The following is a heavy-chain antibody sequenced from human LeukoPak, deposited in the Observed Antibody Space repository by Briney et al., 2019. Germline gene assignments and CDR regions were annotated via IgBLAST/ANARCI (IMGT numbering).Heavy chain of an antibody. Sequence: ASVKVSCKASGYTFTSYYMHWVRQAPGQGLEWMGIINPSGGSTSYAQKFQGRVTMTRDTSTSTVYMELSSLRSEDTAVYYCARDTLSEILLWFGELSPYYFDYWGQGTLVTVSS. CDR2: INPSGGST. D-gene: IGHD3-10*01. CDR3: ARDTLSEILLWFGELSPYYFDY. CDR1: GYTFTSYY. J-gene: IGHJ4*02. V-gene: IGHV1-46*01.